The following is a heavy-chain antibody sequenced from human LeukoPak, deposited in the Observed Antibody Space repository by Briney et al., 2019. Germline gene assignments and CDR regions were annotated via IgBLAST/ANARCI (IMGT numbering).Heavy chain of an antibody. CDR1: GFTLSSYS. J-gene: IGHJ4*02. Sequence: GRSLTLSCAVSGFTLSSYSTSWVRHAPGPWLEWVAKIKQEGSEKYDVDSVKGRFAIAKDNAKNSLYLEMNGLRAEDTAVYYCARGSCYDTSGYYGGWGQGTLLTVSS. CDR3: ARGSCYDTSGYYGG. CDR2: IKQEGSEK. V-gene: IGHV3-7*02. D-gene: IGHD3-9*01.